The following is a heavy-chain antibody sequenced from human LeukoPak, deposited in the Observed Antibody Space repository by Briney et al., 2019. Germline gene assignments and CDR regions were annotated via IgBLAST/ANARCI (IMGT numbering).Heavy chain of an antibody. CDR1: GGTFSSYA. CDR2: IIPIFGTA. V-gene: IGHV1-69*06. CDR3: ARDEYDSSGYYFGVYDY. D-gene: IGHD3-22*01. J-gene: IGHJ4*02. Sequence: SVKVSCKASGGTFSSYAISWVRQAPGQGLEWMGGIIPIFGTANYAQKFQGRVTITADKSTSTAYMELRSLRSDDTAVYYCARDEYDSSGYYFGVYDYWGRGTLVTVSS.